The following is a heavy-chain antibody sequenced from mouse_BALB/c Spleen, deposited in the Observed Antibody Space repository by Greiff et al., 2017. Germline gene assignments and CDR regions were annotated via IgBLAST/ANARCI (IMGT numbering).Heavy chain of an antibody. CDR1: GFSLTSYG. CDR3: AREGYYGSSHFDY. J-gene: IGHJ2*01. Sequence: VQLVESGPGLVAPSQSLSITCTVSGFSLTSYGVHWVRQPPGKGLEWLGVIWAGGSTNYNSALMSRLSISKDNSKSQVFLKMNSLQTDDTAMYYCAREGYYGSSHFDYWGQGTTLTVSS. CDR2: IWAGGST. D-gene: IGHD1-1*01. V-gene: IGHV2-9*02.